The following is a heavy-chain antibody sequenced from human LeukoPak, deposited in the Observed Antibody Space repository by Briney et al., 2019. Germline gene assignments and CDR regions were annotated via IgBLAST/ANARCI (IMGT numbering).Heavy chain of an antibody. Sequence: PSETLSLTCAVYGGSFSGYYWSWVRQPPGKGLEWIGEINHSGSTNYNPSLKSRVTFSVDTSNNHFSLKLSSVTAADTAVYYCARRASGHGDYDYWGQGTLVTDSS. CDR3: ARRASGHGDYDY. J-gene: IGHJ4*02. CDR2: INHSGST. D-gene: IGHD4-17*01. V-gene: IGHV4-34*01. CDR1: GGSFSGYY.